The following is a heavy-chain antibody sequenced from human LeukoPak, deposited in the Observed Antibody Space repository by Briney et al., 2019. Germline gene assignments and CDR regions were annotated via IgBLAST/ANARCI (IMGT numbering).Heavy chain of an antibody. Sequence: SGTLSLTCAVSGGSISSSNWWCWVRQPPGKGLEWFGDIYHSGSTNYNPSLKSRFTISVDKSKNQFSLKLSSVTAADTAVYYCASGRVLFGEPYYFDYWGQGTLVTVSS. CDR1: GGSISSSNW. V-gene: IGHV4-4*02. CDR2: IYHSGST. J-gene: IGHJ4*02. CDR3: ASGRVLFGEPYYFDY. D-gene: IGHD3-10*01.